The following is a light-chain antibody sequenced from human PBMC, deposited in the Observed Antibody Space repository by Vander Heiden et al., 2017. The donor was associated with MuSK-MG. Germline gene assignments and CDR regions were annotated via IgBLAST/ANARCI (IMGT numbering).Light chain of an antibody. V-gene: IGKV3-11*01. J-gene: IGKJ5*01. CDR2: DAS. Sequence: EIVLTQSPATLSLSPGERATLSCRASQSVTSYLAWYQQKPGQAPRLLIYDASNRANGIPDRFSGSGSGTDFTLTSSSLEPEDFAVYYWQQRSNWPRFGQGTRLEIK. CDR3: QQRSNWPR. CDR1: QSVTSY.